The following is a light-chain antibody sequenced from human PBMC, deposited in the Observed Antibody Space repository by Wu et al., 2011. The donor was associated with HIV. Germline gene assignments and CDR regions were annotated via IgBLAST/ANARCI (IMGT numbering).Light chain of an antibody. V-gene: IGKV1-5*03. J-gene: IGKJ1*01. CDR1: QTINTW. CDR3: QQYDTYPWT. CDR2: RAS. Sequence: DIQMTQSPSTLSASVGDRVTITCRASQTINTWLAWHQQKPGKAPKLLVYRASFLQSGVPSRFSGSGSGTEFTLTISSLQPDDFATYYCQQYDTYPWTFGQGTKVE.